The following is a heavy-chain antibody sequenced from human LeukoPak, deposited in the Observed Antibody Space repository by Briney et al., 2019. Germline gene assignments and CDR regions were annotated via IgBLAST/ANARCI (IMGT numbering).Heavy chain of an antibody. CDR3: TRDERSGSYRALGY. Sequence: GGSLRLSCAASGFTFSGYNMNWVRQPPGKGLEWVAHSSSSGYTIHYADSVKGRFTISRDNAKKSLDLQMNSLRVEDTAVYYCTRDERSGSYRALGYWGQGALVTVSS. V-gene: IGHV3-48*04. D-gene: IGHD5-12*01. CDR2: SSSSGYTI. CDR1: GFTFSGYN. J-gene: IGHJ4*02.